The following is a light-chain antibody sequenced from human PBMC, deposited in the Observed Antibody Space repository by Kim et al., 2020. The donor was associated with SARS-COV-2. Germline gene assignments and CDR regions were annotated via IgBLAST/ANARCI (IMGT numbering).Light chain of an antibody. Sequence: ASMRDRVTITCRARQAISYALAWYHQKPGTAPNVLVYAASKLQTGVPPKFSVSFSVTDYTLTINSLQPEDFATYYCQQYYNAPYSFGQGTKLDI. J-gene: IGKJ2*01. CDR3: QQYYNAPYS. V-gene: IGKV1-NL1*01. CDR1: QAISYA. CDR2: AAS.